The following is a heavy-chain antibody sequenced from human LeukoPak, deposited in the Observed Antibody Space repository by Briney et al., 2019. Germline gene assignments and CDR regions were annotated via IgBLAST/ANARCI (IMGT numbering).Heavy chain of an antibody. D-gene: IGHD2-2*02. CDR1: GGSISSSSYY. CDR2: INHSGST. V-gene: IGHV4-39*07. CDR3: ARGRRVGCSSTSCYRPFDY. J-gene: IGHJ4*02. Sequence: SETLSLTCTVSGGSISSSSYYWSWIRQPPGRGLEWIGEINHSGSTNYNPSLKSRVTISVDTSKNQFSLKLSSVTAADTAAYYCARGRRVGCSSTSCYRPFDYWGQGTLVTVSS.